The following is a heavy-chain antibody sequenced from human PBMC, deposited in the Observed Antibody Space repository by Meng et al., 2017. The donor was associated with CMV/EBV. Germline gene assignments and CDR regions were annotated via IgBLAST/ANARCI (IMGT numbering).Heavy chain of an antibody. CDR2: ISSSSSTI. V-gene: IGHV3-48*04. D-gene: IGHD2-2*02. J-gene: IGHJ6*02. CDR1: GFTFSSYS. CDR3: ARAGTIYCSSTSCYTGFWSGNYYYGMDV. Sequence: GESLKISCAASGFTFSSYSMNWVRQAPGKGLEWVSYISSSSSTIYYADSVKGRFTISRDNAKNSLYLQMNSLRAEDTAVYYCARAGTIYCSSTSCYTGFWSGNYYYGMDVWGQGTTVTVS.